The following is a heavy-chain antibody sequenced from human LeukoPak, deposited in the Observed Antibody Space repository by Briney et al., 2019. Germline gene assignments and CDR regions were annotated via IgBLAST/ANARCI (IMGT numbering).Heavy chain of an antibody. V-gene: IGHV5-51*01. CDR3: ARQFGGNSEFDY. CDR2: IYPGDSDI. CDR1: GYTFATYW. Sequence: GESLKISCKGSGYTFATYWIGWVRQMPGKGLEWMGIIYPGDSDIRYSPSFQGQVTISADKSISTAYLQWSSLKASGTAMYYCARQFGGNSEFDYWGQGTLVTVSS. D-gene: IGHD4-23*01. J-gene: IGHJ4*02.